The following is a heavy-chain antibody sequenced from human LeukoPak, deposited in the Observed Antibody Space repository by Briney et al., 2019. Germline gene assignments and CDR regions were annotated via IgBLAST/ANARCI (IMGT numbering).Heavy chain of an antibody. J-gene: IGHJ4*02. D-gene: IGHD2-15*01. Sequence: SETLSLTCTVSGGSINSSGYSWGWIRQPPGKGLEWIATIYYSGSTYYNPSLKSRVTISVDTSKNQFSLKLSSVTAADTAVYYCARTFSSFRGGRDYWGQGTLVTVSS. CDR1: GGSINSSGYS. CDR3: ARTFSSFRGGRDY. V-gene: IGHV4-39*07. CDR2: IYYSGST.